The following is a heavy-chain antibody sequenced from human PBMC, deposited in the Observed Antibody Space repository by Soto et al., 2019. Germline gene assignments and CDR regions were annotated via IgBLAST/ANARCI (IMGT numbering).Heavy chain of an antibody. CDR2: IWYDGSNK. CDR3: ARDFYPDYGDPLYFDY. Sequence: QVQLVESGGGVVQPGRSLRLSCAASGFTFSSYGMHWVRQAPGKGLEWVALIWYDGSNKYYADSVKGRFTISRDKSKNTLDLQMNSLRADDTAVYYCARDFYPDYGDPLYFDYWGQGTLVTVSS. V-gene: IGHV3-33*01. D-gene: IGHD4-17*01. CDR1: GFTFSSYG. J-gene: IGHJ4*02.